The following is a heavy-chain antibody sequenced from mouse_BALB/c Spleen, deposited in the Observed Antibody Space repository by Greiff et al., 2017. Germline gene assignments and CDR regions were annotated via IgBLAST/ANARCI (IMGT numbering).Heavy chain of an antibody. CDR2: IWTGGGT. CDR3: VRDGAMDY. J-gene: IGHJ4*01. V-gene: IGHV2-9-2*01. CDR1: GFSLTSYD. Sequence: VQRVESGPGLVAPSQSLSITCTVSGFSLTSYDISWIRQPPGKGLEWLGVIWTGGGTNYNSAFMSRLSISKDNSKSQVFLKMNSLQTDDTAIYYCVRDGAMDYWGQGTSVTVSS.